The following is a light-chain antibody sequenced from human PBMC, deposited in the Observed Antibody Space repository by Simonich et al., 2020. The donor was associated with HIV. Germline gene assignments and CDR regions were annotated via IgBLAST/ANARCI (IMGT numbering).Light chain of an antibody. CDR3: AEWDDSLSGAWV. V-gene: IGLV1-44*01. CDR2: SNN. Sequence: QSVLTQPPSASGTPGQRVTTSCSGSSSNLGSNTVNGYQQLPGTAPKLLIYSNNQRPSGHPYRFSGSKSGTSASLAISGLQSEDEADYYCAEWDDSLSGAWVFGGGTKLTVL. CDR1: SSNLGSNT. J-gene: IGLJ3*02.